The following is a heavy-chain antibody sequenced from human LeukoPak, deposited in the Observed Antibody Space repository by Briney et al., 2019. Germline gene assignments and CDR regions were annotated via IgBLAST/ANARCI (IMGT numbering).Heavy chain of an antibody. J-gene: IGHJ4*02. D-gene: IGHD4-11*01. CDR3: ARRMTTIDPFDY. Sequence: PSETLSLTCAVSGGSISSSNWWSWVRQPPGKGLEWIGEIYHSGSTNYNPSLKSRVTVSVDKSKNQFSLKLSSVTAADTAVYYCARRMTTIDPFDYWGQGTLVTVSS. CDR2: IYHSGST. CDR1: GGSISSSNW. V-gene: IGHV4-4*02.